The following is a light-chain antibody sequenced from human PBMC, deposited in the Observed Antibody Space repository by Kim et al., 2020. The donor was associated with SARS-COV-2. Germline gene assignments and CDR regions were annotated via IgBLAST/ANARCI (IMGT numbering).Light chain of an antibody. CDR3: QAWDSSTADVV. J-gene: IGLJ2*01. CDR2: QDS. CDR1: KLGDKY. Sequence: SPGQTASITCSGDKLGDKYACWYQQKPGQSPVLVIYQDSKRPSGIPKRFSGSNSGNTATLTISGTQAMDEADYYCQAWDSSTADVVFGGGTQLTVL. V-gene: IGLV3-1*01.